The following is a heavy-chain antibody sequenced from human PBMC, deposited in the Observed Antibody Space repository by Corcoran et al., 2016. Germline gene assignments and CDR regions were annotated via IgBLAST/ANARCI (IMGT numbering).Heavy chain of an antibody. CDR1: GYTFTGYY. CDR2: INPNSGGT. D-gene: IGHD2-2*01. J-gene: IGHJ5*02. V-gene: IGHV1-2*02. Sequence: QVQLVQSGAEVKKPGASVKVSCKASGYTFTGYYMHWVRQAPGQGLEWMGWINPNSGGTNYAKKFLGRVTMTRDTSISTAYMELSRLRSDDTAVYYGARAGYCSSTSCYGGWFDPWGQGTLVTVSS. CDR3: ARAGYCSSTSCYGGWFDP.